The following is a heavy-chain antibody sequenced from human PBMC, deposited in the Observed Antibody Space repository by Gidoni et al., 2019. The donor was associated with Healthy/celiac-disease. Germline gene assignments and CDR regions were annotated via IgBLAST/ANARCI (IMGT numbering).Heavy chain of an antibody. V-gene: IGHV3-7*01. CDR2: IKQDGSEK. J-gene: IGHJ4*02. CDR3: ARETSSSWAFDY. D-gene: IGHD6-13*01. CDR1: GFPFSSYW. Sequence: EVQLVESGGGLVQPGGSLRLSCAASGFPFSSYWMSWVRQAPGKGLEWVANIKQDGSEKYYVDSVKGRFTISRDNAKNSLYLQMNSLRAEDTAVYYCARETSSSWAFDYWGQGTLVTVSS.